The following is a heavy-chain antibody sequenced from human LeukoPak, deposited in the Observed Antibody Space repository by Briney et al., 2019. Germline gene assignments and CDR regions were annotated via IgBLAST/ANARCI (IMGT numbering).Heavy chain of an antibody. D-gene: IGHD4-17*01. Sequence: GRSLRLSCATSGFTFGDYAMHWVRQAPGKGLEWVSGINWNSGNIGYAGSVKGRFSISRDNSKNSLYLQMNSLRAEDTALYYCVKENYGDNCLDVWGQGTTVTVSS. CDR3: VKENYGDNCLDV. J-gene: IGHJ6*02. V-gene: IGHV3-9*01. CDR1: GFTFGDYA. CDR2: INWNSGNI.